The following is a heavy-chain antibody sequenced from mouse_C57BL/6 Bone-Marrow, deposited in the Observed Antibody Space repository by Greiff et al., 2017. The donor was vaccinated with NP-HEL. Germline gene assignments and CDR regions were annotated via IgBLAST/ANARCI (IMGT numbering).Heavy chain of an antibody. V-gene: IGHV5-4*03. Sequence: EVKLMESGGGLVKPGGSLKLSCAASGFTFSSYAMSWVRQTPEKRLEWVATISDGGSYTYYPDNVKGRFTISRDNAKNNLYLQMSHLKSEDTAMYYCARSAPRYAMDYWGQGTSVTVSS. CDR3: ARSAPRYAMDY. CDR1: GFTFSSYA. J-gene: IGHJ4*01. CDR2: ISDGGSYT.